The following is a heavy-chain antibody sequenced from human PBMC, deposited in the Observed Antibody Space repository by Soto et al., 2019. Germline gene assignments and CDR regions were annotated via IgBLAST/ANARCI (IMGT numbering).Heavy chain of an antibody. CDR2: IYSSGGT. CDR1: GGAISGYY. D-gene: IGHD3-3*01. CDR3: ARGHRFSDSFDP. J-gene: IGHJ5*02. V-gene: IGHV4-4*07. Sequence: QVQLQESGPGLVKPSETLSLTCTVSGGAISGYYWTWIRQSAGKGLEWLGRIYSSGGTKYNPSLQSRVTMSLDTSKNQFSLRLTSVTAADAAVYYCARGHRFSDSFDPWGQGTLVTVSS.